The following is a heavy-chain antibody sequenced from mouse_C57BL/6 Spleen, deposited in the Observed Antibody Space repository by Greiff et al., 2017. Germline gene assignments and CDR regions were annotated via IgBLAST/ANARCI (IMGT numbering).Heavy chain of an antibody. CDR2: ISSGGDYI. CDR1: GFTFSSYA. V-gene: IGHV5-9-1*02. CDR3: TRVPYYYGSFYWYFDV. J-gene: IGHJ1*03. Sequence: EVMLVESGEGLVKPGGSLKLSCAASGFTFSSYAMSWVRQTPEKRLEWVAYISSGGDYIYYADTVKGRFTISRDNARNTLYLQMSSLKSEDTAMYYCTRVPYYYGSFYWYFDVWGTGTTVTVSS. D-gene: IGHD1-1*01.